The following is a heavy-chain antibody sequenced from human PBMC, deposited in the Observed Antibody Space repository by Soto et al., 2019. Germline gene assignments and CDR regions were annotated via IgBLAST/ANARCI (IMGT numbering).Heavy chain of an antibody. Sequence: QVQLVQSGAEVKKPGSSVKVSCKASGGTFSDYAINWVRQAPGQGLEWMGGIIPMFRTVNYGQKFQGRVTISADESTTTVFMEVTSLTSEDTAVYYCARDRSLGSYFFDHWGQGTRITVSS. CDR3: ARDRSLGSYFFDH. D-gene: IGHD3-10*01. J-gene: IGHJ4*02. CDR2: IIPMFRTV. CDR1: GGTFSDYA. V-gene: IGHV1-69*01.